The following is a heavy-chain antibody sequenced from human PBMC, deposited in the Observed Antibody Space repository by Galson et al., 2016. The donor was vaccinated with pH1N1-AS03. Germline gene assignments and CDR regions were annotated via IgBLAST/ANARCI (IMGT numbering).Heavy chain of an antibody. CDR3: ARTSGYSSHGALDI. D-gene: IGHD5-18*01. CDR1: GYSFVSYW. Sequence: QSGAEVKKPRESLKISCKGSGYSFVSYWIGWVRQMPGKGLEWMGVIYSGVSADTRYSPSFQGQVTISADKSISTAYLQWSSLKASDSAIYYCARTSGYSSHGALDIWGQGTMVTVSS. CDR2: IYSGVSADT. V-gene: IGHV5-51*01. J-gene: IGHJ3*02.